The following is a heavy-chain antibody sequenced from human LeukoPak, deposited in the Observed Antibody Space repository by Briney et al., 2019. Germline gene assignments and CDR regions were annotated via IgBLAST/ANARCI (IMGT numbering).Heavy chain of an antibody. CDR1: GYSFTSYW. V-gene: IGHV5-51*01. D-gene: IGHD5-18*01. CDR3: ARKPGVYSYGYSHYFDY. J-gene: IGHJ4*02. CDR2: IYPGDSDT. Sequence: GESLKISCKGSGYSFTSYWIGWVRQMPGKGLEWMGIIYPGDSDTRYSPSFQGQVTISADKSISTAYLQWSSLKASDTAMYYCARKPGVYSYGYSHYFDYRGQGTLVTVSS.